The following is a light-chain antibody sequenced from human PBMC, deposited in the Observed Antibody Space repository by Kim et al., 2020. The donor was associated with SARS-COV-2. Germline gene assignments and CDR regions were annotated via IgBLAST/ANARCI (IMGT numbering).Light chain of an antibody. CDR3: QQYYNTPPS. CDR1: QTVLYSSNNKNY. V-gene: IGKV4-1*01. J-gene: IGKJ4*01. Sequence: ATINCKSSQTVLYSSNNKNYLAWYQQKAGQPPKLLISWASTRESGVPDRFSGSGSGTDFTLTISSPQAEDVALYYCQQYYNTPPSFGGGTKVDIK. CDR2: WAS.